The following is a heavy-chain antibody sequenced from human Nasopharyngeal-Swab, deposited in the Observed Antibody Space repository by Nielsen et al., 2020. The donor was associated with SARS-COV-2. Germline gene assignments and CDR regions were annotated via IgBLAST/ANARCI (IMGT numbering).Heavy chain of an antibody. CDR3: AKDQGSYYDY. CDR1: GFTFSSYA. Sequence: GGSLRLSCAASGFTFSSYAMSWVRQAPGKGLEWVSVIYSGGSSTYYADSVKGRFTISRDNSKNTLYLQMNSLRAEDAAVYYCAKDQGSYYDYWGQGTLVTVFS. CDR2: IYSGGSST. V-gene: IGHV3-23*03. D-gene: IGHD1-26*01. J-gene: IGHJ4*02.